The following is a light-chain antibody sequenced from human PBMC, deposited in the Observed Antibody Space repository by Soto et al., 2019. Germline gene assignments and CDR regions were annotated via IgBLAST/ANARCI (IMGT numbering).Light chain of an antibody. Sequence: DIQMTQSPSTLSASVGDRVTITCRASQSVSNWLAWYQQKPGKAPKVLIYKASTLESGVPSRFSGSGSGTEFTLTISSLQPDDFATYYCQQYKSYSSLTFGGGTKVEIK. V-gene: IGKV1-5*03. CDR1: QSVSNW. J-gene: IGKJ4*01. CDR2: KAS. CDR3: QQYKSYSSLT.